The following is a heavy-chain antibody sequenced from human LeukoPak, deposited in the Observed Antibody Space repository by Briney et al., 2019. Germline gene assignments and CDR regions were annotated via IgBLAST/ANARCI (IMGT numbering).Heavy chain of an antibody. J-gene: IGHJ4*02. CDR2: MNPNSGNT. D-gene: IGHD2-15*01. V-gene: IGHV1-8*02. Sequence: GASVRVSCKASGYTFTDYYMHWVRQAPGQGLEWMGWMNPNSGNTGYAQKFQGRVTMTRNTSISTAYMELSSLRSEDTAVYYCARDDAGGHFDYWGQGTLVTVSS. CDR1: GYTFTDYY. CDR3: ARDDAGGHFDY.